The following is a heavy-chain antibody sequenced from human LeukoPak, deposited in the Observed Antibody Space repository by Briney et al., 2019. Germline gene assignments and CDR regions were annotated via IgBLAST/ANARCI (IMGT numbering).Heavy chain of an antibody. D-gene: IGHD2-21*02. CDR1: GGSFSGYY. CDR3: AVSNCGGDCYTYYFDY. J-gene: IGHJ4*02. Sequence: PSETLSLTCAVYGGSFSGYYWSWIRQPPGKGLEWIGEINHSGSTNYNPSLKSRVTISVDTSKNQFSLKLSSVTAADTAVYYCAVSNCGGDCYTYYFDYWGQGTLVTVSS. CDR2: INHSGST. V-gene: IGHV4-34*01.